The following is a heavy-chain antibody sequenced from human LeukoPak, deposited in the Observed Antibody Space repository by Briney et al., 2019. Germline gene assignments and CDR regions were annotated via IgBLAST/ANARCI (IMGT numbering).Heavy chain of an antibody. CDR2: IYHSGST. Sequence: SETLSLTCAVSGGSISSSNWWSWVRQPPGKGLEWIGEIYHSGSTNYNPSLKSRVTISVDTSKNQFSLKLSSVTAADTAVYYCARRYGSGSSGTFDYWGQGTLVTVSS. CDR3: ARRYGSGSSGTFDY. CDR1: GGSISSSNW. V-gene: IGHV4-4*02. J-gene: IGHJ4*02. D-gene: IGHD3-10*01.